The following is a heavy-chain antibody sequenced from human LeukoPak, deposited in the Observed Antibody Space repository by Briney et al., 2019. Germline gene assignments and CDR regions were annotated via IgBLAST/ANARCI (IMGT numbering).Heavy chain of an antibody. CDR1: GGTFSSYA. D-gene: IGHD3-10*01. CDR2: IIPIFGTA. Sequence: GSSVKVACKASGGTFSSYAISWVRQAPGQGLEWMGGIIPIFGTANYAQKLQGRVTITTDESTSTTYMELSSLRSEDTAVYYCAKFRDSYGRNYWGQGTLVTVSS. V-gene: IGHV1-69*05. CDR3: AKFRDSYGRNY. J-gene: IGHJ4*02.